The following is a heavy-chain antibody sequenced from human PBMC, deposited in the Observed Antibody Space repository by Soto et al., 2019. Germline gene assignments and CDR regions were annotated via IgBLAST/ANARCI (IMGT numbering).Heavy chain of an antibody. D-gene: IGHD1-26*01. J-gene: IGHJ4*02. V-gene: IGHV1-8*01. CDR2: MNPNSGNT. CDR1: GYTCTGYD. CDR3: AGVKVGTTGIDF. Sequence: QAQLVQYGAEVKKPGASVKVSCKASGYTCTGYDINWVRQATGQGLEWMGWMNPNSGNTGYAQNFQGRVTMTRDNSITTAYMELTSLRDDDSAVYYCAGVKVGTTGIDFWGQGTLVTVSS.